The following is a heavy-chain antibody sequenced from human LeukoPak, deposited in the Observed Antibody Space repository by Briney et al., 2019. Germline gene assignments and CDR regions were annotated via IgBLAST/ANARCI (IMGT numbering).Heavy chain of an antibody. CDR2: ISSSSSYI. D-gene: IGHD3-10*01. J-gene: IGHJ6*04. CDR1: GFTFSSYS. V-gene: IGHV3-21*01. Sequence: PGGSLRPSCAASGFTFSSYSMNWVRQAPGKGLEWVSSISSSSSYIYYADSVKGRFTISRDNAKNSLYLQMNSLRAEDTAVYYCAREGYYGSGSYGNYYGMDVWGKGTTVTVSS. CDR3: AREGYYGSGSYGNYYGMDV.